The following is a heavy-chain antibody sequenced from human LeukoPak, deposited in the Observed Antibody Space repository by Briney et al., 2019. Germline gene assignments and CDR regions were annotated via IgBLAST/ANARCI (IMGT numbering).Heavy chain of an antibody. CDR3: ATPAPHYYGSGSHFS. V-gene: IGHV4-59*01. CDR2: IYYSGST. D-gene: IGHD3-10*01. J-gene: IGHJ5*02. Sequence: SETLSLTCTVSGGSISSYYWSRIRQPPGKGLEWIGYIYYSGSTNYNPSLKSRVTISVDTSKNQFSLKVSSVTAADTAVYYCATPAPHYYGSGSHFSWGQGTLVTVSS. CDR1: GGSISSYY.